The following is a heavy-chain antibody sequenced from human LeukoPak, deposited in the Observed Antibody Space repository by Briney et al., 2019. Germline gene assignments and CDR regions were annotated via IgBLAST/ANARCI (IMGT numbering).Heavy chain of an antibody. D-gene: IGHD1-26*01. V-gene: IGHV5-51*01. Sequence: GESLKISCKGSGYSFTSYWIGWVRQMPGKGLEWMGIIYPGDSDTRYSPSFQGQVTISADKSISTAYLQWSSLKASDTAMYYCARRVVGATSHLGAFDIWGQGTMVTVSS. J-gene: IGHJ3*02. CDR1: GYSFTSYW. CDR2: IYPGDSDT. CDR3: ARRVVGATSHLGAFDI.